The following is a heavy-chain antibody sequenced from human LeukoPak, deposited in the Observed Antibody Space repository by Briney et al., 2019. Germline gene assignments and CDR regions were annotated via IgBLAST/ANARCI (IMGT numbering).Heavy chain of an antibody. Sequence: ASVKVSCKASGYTFTGYYMHWVRQAPGQGLEWMGWINPNSGGTNYAQKFQGRVTMTRDTSISTAYMELSRLRSDDTAVYYGAXXXXXXXSSGYYGAFDIWGQGAMVTVSS. CDR3: AXXXXXXXSSGYYGAFDI. V-gene: IGHV1-2*02. CDR1: GYTFTGYY. CDR2: INPNSGGT. D-gene: IGHD3-22*01. J-gene: IGHJ3*02.